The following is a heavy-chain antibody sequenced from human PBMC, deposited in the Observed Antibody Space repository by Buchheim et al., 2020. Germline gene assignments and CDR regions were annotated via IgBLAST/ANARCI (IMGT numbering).Heavy chain of an antibody. V-gene: IGHV3-30*04. CDR1: GFTFSSYA. CDR2: ISYDGSNK. Sequence: QVQLVESGGGAVQPGRSLRLSCAASGFTFSSYAMHWVRQAPGKGLEWVAVISYDGSNKYYADSVKGRFTISRDNSKNTLYLQMNSLRAEDTAVYYCARDRFDYYDSSGYRWFDPWGQGTL. J-gene: IGHJ5*02. D-gene: IGHD3-22*01. CDR3: ARDRFDYYDSSGYRWFDP.